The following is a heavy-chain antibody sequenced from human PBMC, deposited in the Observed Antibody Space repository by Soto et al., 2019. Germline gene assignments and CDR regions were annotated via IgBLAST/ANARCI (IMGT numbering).Heavy chain of an antibody. CDR1: RFTFSTYE. J-gene: IGHJ4*02. D-gene: IGHD2-2*01. CDR2: ISTSGSTV. Sequence: PGGSLRLSCASSRFTFSTYEMNWVLQAPGKGLEWVSYISTSGSTVYYADSVKGRFTISRDNTRNSLYLQMNSLRDEDTALYYCVRYCSTTLCNGVATRTFDYWGQGTLVTVSS. V-gene: IGHV3-48*03. CDR3: VRYCSTTLCNGVATRTFDY.